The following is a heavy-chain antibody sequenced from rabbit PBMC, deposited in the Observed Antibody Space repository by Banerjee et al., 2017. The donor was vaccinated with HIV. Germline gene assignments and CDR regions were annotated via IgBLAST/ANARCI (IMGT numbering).Heavy chain of an antibody. Sequence: QEQLEESGGDLVKPEGSLTLTCTASGFSFSSNYWMCWVRQAPGKGLEWIACIYGGVSGFTYYASWAKGRFTISKTSSTTVTLQMTSLTAADTATYFCARDTGAYNDFNLWGQGTLVTVS. CDR1: GFSFSSNYW. CDR2: IYGGVSGFT. D-gene: IGHD4-1*01. CDR3: ARDTGAYNDFNL. J-gene: IGHJ4*01. V-gene: IGHV1S45*01.